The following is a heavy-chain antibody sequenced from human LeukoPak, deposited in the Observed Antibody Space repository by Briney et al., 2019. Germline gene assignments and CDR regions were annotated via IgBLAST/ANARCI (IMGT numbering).Heavy chain of an antibody. Sequence: PGGSLRLSCAASGFTFSSYAMHWVRQAPGKGLEWVAVISYAGSNKYYADSVKGRFTISRDNSKNTLYLQMNSLRAEDTAVYYCVRDIVVVTAITRRYYYYYGMDVWGQGTTVTVSS. J-gene: IGHJ6*02. CDR3: VRDIVVVTAITRRYYYYYGMDV. D-gene: IGHD2-21*02. CDR1: GFTFSSYA. V-gene: IGHV3-30-3*01. CDR2: ISYAGSNK.